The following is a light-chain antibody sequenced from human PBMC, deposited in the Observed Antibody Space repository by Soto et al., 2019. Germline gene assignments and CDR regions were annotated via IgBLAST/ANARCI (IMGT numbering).Light chain of an antibody. CDR3: QQHNRPPFT. CDR1: QSISSW. CDR2: EAS. J-gene: IGKJ3*01. Sequence: DIQMTQSPSTLSASVGDRVIITCRASQSISSWLVWYQQKAGKAPKLLIYEASSLQSGVPSRFSGSGSGTEFTLTISSLQPDDFATYYCQQHNRPPFTCGPGTKVDIK. V-gene: IGKV1-5*03.